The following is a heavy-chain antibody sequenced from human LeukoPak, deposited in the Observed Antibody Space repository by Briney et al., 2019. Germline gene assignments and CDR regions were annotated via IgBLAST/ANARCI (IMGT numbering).Heavy chain of an antibody. J-gene: IGHJ4*02. D-gene: IGHD6-13*01. V-gene: IGHV3-20*04. CDR1: GFTFSSYS. Sequence: GGSLRLSCAASGFTFSSYSMNWVRQAPGKGLQWVSGINWNGDISGYADSVKGRFTISRDNAKNSLYLQMNSLRAEDSAVYYCAKDPRRYSRTGGYFDYWGQGTLVTVSS. CDR3: AKDPRRYSRTGGYFDY. CDR2: INWNGDIS.